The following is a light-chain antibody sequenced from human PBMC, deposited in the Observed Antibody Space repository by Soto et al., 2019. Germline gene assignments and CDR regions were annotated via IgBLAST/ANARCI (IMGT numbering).Light chain of an antibody. CDR1: QSISSW. Sequence: DIQMTQSPSTLSASVGDRVTITCRASQSISSWLAGYQQKPGKAPKLLIYKASSLESGVPSRFSGSGSGTEFNLTISSLQPDDFATYYCQQYNSYWTFGQGTKVEIK. J-gene: IGKJ1*01. V-gene: IGKV1-5*03. CDR2: KAS. CDR3: QQYNSYWT.